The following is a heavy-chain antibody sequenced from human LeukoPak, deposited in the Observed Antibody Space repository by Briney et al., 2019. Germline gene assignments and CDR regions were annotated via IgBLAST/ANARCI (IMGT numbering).Heavy chain of an antibody. Sequence: PGGSLRLSCAASGFTFSSYGMHWVRQAPGKGLEWVAVIWYDGSNKYYADSAKGRFTISRDNSKNTLYLQMNSLRAEDTAVYYCARGSGSYYPRSDYWGQGTLVTVSS. CDR1: GFTFSSYG. CDR2: IWYDGSNK. V-gene: IGHV3-33*01. J-gene: IGHJ4*02. D-gene: IGHD1-26*01. CDR3: ARGSGSYYPRSDY.